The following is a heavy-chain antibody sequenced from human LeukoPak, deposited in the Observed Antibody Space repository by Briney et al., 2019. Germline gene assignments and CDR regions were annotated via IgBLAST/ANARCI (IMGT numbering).Heavy chain of an antibody. CDR1: GYTFTGYY. CDR2: INPNSGGT. V-gene: IGHV1-2*02. Sequence: ASVKVSCKASGYTFTGYYMHWMRQAPGQGLEWMGWINPNSGGTNYAQKFQGRVTMTRDTSISTAYMELSRLRSDDTAVYYCATDYCSSTSCHVWGQGTLVTVSS. J-gene: IGHJ4*02. CDR3: ATDYCSSTSCHV. D-gene: IGHD2-2*01.